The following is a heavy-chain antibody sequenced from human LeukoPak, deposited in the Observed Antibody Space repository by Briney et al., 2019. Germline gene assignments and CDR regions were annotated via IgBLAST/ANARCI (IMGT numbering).Heavy chain of an antibody. J-gene: IGHJ4*02. CDR2: ISSSSSYI. CDR1: GFTFSSYS. V-gene: IGHV3-21*01. CDR3: AREGAYDSSGGVNC. Sequence: GGSLRLSCAASGFTFSSYSMNWVRQAPGKGLEWVSSISSSSSYIYYADSVKGRFTISRDNAKNSLYLQMNSLRAKDTAVYYCAREGAYDSSGGVNCWGQGTLVTVSS. D-gene: IGHD3-22*01.